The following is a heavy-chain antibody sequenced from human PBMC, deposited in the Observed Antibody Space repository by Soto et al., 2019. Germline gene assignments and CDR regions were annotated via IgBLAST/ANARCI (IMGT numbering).Heavy chain of an antibody. CDR2: TTSDGARI. CDR1: GFAFSTYG. Sequence: QVQLVKSGGGVVQPGRSLRLSCAASGFAFSTYGMHWVRQAPGKGLEWVAVTTSDGARINYADSVKGRFTISRDNSRTTLYLQMNSLRIDDTAVYYCARKNPGREWELPDYWGQGTLVTVSS. CDR3: ARKNPGREWELPDY. J-gene: IGHJ4*02. V-gene: IGHV3-30*03. D-gene: IGHD1-26*01.